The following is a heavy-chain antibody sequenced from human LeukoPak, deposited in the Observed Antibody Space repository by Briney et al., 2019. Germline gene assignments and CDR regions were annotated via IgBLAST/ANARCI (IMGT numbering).Heavy chain of an antibody. CDR3: AKDGHWTFDY. V-gene: IGHV3-30*02. CDR2: LGHEGTNK. Sequence: GGSLRLSCAASGFTFSSFGTHWVRQAPGKGLAWVAFLGHEGTNKYYAESVKGRFTISRDDSKNTLFLQMDSLRPEDTAVYYCAKDGHWTFDYWGQGTLVTVSS. J-gene: IGHJ4*02. CDR1: GFTFSSFG. D-gene: IGHD1-1*01.